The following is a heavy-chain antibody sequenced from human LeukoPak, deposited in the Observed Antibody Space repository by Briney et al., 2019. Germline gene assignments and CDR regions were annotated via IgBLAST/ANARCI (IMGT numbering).Heavy chain of an antibody. J-gene: IGHJ4*02. CDR1: GFSVSDNY. V-gene: IGHV3-66*03. D-gene: IGHD2-2*01. CDR3: AKELQPCSTIACALGY. CDR2: ILISGEK. Sequence: GGSLRLSCAASGFSVSDNYMGWVRQAPGKGLEWVSVILISGEKQYADSVKGRFTISTDNSKNTLYLQMNSLRSEDTGVYYCAKELQPCSTIACALGYWGRGTLVTVSS.